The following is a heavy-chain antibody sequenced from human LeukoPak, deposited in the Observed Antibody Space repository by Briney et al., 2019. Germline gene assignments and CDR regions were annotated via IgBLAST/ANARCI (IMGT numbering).Heavy chain of an antibody. CDR3: ARIHGYYDSSGLDY. CDR1: GGSFSGYY. J-gene: IGHJ4*02. D-gene: IGHD3-22*01. V-gene: IGHV4-34*01. Sequence: SETLSLTCAVYGGSFSGYYWSWIRQPPGKGLEWIGEINHSRSTNYNPSLKSRVTISVDTSKNQFSLKLSSVTAADTAVYYCARIHGYYDSSGLDYWGQGTLVTVSS. CDR2: INHSRST.